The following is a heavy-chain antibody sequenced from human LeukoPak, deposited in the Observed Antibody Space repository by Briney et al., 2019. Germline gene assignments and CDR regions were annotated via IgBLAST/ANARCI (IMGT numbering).Heavy chain of an antibody. D-gene: IGHD3-10*02. Sequence: ASVKVSCKASGYNFNSYGITWVRQAPGQGLEWMGWISERNDNTNYAQKLQGRVIVTIDTSTSTVYMELRSLRSDDTAVYYCARHYLCSGSEDYWGQGTLVTVSS. J-gene: IGHJ4*02. CDR2: ISERNDNT. CDR1: GYNFNSYG. CDR3: ARHYLCSGSEDY. V-gene: IGHV1-18*01.